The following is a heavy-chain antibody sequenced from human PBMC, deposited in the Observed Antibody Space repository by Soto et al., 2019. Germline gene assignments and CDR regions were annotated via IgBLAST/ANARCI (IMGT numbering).Heavy chain of an antibody. CDR2: IYYSGST. CDR3: ARNNVVVPAYGMDV. D-gene: IGHD2-2*01. J-gene: IGHJ6*02. CDR1: GGSISSSSYY. Sequence: SETLSLTCTVSGGSISSSSYYWGWIRQPPGKGLEWIGSIYYSGSTYYNPSLKSRVTISVDTSKNQFSLKLSSVTAADAAVYYCARNNVVVPAYGMDVWGQGTTVTVSS. V-gene: IGHV4-39*01.